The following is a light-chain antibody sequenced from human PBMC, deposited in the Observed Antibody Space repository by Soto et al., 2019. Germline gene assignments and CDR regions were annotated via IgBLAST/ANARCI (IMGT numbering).Light chain of an antibody. CDR1: QSVSSSY. CDR3: QQYNNWPQT. J-gene: IGKJ1*01. Sequence: EIVLTQSPGTLSLSPGERATLSCRASQSVSSSYLAWYQQRPGQAPRLLISGASSRATGIPASFSGSGSGTGFTLTISSLQSEDFALYYCQQYNNWPQTFGQGTKVDIK. V-gene: IGKV3D-15*01. CDR2: GAS.